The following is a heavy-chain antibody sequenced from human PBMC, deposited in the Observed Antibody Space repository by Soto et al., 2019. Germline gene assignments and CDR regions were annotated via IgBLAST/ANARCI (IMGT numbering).Heavy chain of an antibody. CDR2: ISSSGSTI. D-gene: IGHD1-26*01. CDR1: GFTFSDYY. CDR3: ARDLRAAWELPDYYYYYGMDV. Sequence: QVQLVESGGGVVQPGRSLRLSCAASGFTFSDYYMSWIRQAPGKGLEWVSYISSSGSTIYYADSVKGRFTISRDNAKNSLYLQMNSLRAEDTAVYYCARDLRAAWELPDYYYYYGMDVWGQGTTVTVSS. V-gene: IGHV3-11*01. J-gene: IGHJ6*02.